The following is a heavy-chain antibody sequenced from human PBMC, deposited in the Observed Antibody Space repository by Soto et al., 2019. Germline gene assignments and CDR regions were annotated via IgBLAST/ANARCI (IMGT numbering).Heavy chain of an antibody. V-gene: IGHV3-33*01. CDR2: IWYDGSNK. CDR1: GFTFSSYG. J-gene: IGHJ4*02. Sequence: PGGSLRLSCAASGFTFSSYGMHWVRQAPGKGLEWVAVIWYDGSNKYYADSVKGRFTISRDNSKNTLYLQMNSLRAEDTAAYYCARDAIVGATTLSYWGQGTLVTVSS. CDR3: ARDAIVGATTLSY. D-gene: IGHD1-26*01.